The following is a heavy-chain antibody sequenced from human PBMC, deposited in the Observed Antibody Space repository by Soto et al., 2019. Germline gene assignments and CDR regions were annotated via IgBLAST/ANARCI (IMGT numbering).Heavy chain of an antibody. J-gene: IGHJ5*02. V-gene: IGHV3-72*01. CDR2: IRNKANYYTT. CDR3: LIVGGTRT. Sequence: EVQVVESGGGLVQPGGSLILSCAASGFPFSALYIDWVRQAPGKGLEWVARIRNKANYYTTDYAASVKGRFTISRDDSKNSVYLQMNSLKTEDTAVYYCLIVGGTRTWGQGTLVSVSS. D-gene: IGHD1-26*01. CDR1: GFPFSALY.